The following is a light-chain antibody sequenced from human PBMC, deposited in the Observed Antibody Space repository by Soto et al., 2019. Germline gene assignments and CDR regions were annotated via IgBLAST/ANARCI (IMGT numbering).Light chain of an antibody. V-gene: IGKV3-20*01. Sequence: EIVLTQSPGTLSLSPGERATLSCRASQSISSSYLAWYQQRPGQPPRLLIYDASSRATGIPDRFSGSVSGTDFTLTISRLEPEDFAVYFCQQYAGPPTTFGQGTRLEIK. CDR3: QQYAGPPTT. CDR1: QSISSSY. J-gene: IGKJ5*01. CDR2: DAS.